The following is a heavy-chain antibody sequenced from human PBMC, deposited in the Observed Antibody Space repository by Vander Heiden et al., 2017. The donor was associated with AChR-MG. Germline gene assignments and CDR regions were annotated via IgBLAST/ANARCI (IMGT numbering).Heavy chain of an antibody. V-gene: IGHV3-23*01. D-gene: IGHD3-3*01. CDR2: ISGSGGST. CDR1: GFTFSSYD. CDR3: AKELNTIFGVVSHGMDV. Sequence: EVQLLESGGGLVQPGGSLRLSCAASGFTFSSYDMSWVRQAAGKGLEWVSAISGSGGSTYYADSVKGRFTISRDNSKNTLYLQMNSLRAEDTAVYYCAKELNTIFGVVSHGMDVWGQGTTVTVSS. J-gene: IGHJ6*02.